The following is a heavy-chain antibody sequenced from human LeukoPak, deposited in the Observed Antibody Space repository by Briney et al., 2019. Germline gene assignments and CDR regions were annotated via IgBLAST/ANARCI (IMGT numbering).Heavy chain of an antibody. D-gene: IGHD1-1*01. V-gene: IGHV3-21*01. J-gene: IGHJ5*02. CDR1: GFTLSDYH. CDR3: ARRGGPGTYHQLRYNWFDP. Sequence: GGSLRLSCAASGFTLSDYHMNWVRQAPGKGLEWLSSITTISHYIYYAGAVRGRFTIPRDNAKNPLYLQMNSLRGEDTAVYYCARRGGPGTYHQLRYNWFDPWGRETLVTVSS. CDR2: ITTISHYI.